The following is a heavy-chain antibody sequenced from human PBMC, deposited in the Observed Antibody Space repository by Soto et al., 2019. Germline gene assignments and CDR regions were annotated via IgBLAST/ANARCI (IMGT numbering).Heavy chain of an antibody. Sequence: QITLKESGPTLVKPTQTLTLTCTFSGFSLSTSGVGVGWIRQPPGKALEWLALIYWDDDKRYSPSLKTSLTITKDKSKNQVVLTMTNMDPEDTATYYCAHRHGRYFAWLSNWFDPWGQGTLVTVSS. V-gene: IGHV2-5*02. J-gene: IGHJ5*02. D-gene: IGHD3-9*01. CDR2: IYWDDDK. CDR3: AHRHGRYFAWLSNWFDP. CDR1: GFSLSTSGVG.